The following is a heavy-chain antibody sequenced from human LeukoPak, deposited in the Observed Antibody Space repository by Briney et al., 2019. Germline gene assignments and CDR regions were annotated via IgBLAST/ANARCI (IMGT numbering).Heavy chain of an antibody. CDR3: AREGSCSGGSCRLDY. CDR2: ISAYNGDT. D-gene: IGHD2-15*01. Sequence: ASVKVSCEASGDTFTNYGYNWVRQAPGQGLEWMGWISAYNGDTNYAQKFQGRLTMTTDTSARIAYMELRSLRSDDTAVYFCAREGSCSGGSCRLDYWGQGTLVTVSS. CDR1: GDTFTNYG. J-gene: IGHJ4*02. V-gene: IGHV1-18*01.